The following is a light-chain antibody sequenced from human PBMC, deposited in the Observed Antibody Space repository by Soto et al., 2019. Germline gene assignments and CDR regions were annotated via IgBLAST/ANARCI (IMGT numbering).Light chain of an antibody. Sequence: EVVLTQSPATLTLSPGERATLSCRASQSVRNFLAWYQQKPGQAPRLLIYEASNRAAGIPARFSGSGSGTDFTLTISSLEPDDFGVYYCQQRTNWPRRTFGQGTNLEI. J-gene: IGKJ2*02. CDR2: EAS. CDR3: QQRTNWPRRT. V-gene: IGKV3-11*01. CDR1: QSVRNF.